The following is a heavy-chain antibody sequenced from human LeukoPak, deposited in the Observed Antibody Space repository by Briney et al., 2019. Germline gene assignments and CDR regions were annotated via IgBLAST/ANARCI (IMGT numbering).Heavy chain of an antibody. CDR1: GFTFSSYG. J-gene: IGHJ6*02. V-gene: IGHV3-30*03. Sequence: GGSLRLSCAASGFTFSSYGMHWARQPPGKGLEWVAVISYDGSNKYYADSVKGRFTISRDNAKNSLYLQMNSLRADDTAVYYCARPMATTVTDYYYYGMDVWGQGTTVTVSS. CDR3: ARPMATTVTDYYYYGMDV. D-gene: IGHD4-17*01. CDR2: ISYDGSNK.